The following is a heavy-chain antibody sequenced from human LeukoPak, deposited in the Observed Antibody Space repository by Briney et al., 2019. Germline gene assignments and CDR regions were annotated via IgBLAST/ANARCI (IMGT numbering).Heavy chain of an antibody. CDR2: ISAYNGNT. Sequence: ASVKVSCKASGYTFTGYYMHWVRQAPGQGLEWMGWISAYNGNTNYTQKLQGRVTMTTDTSTSTAYMELRSLRSDDTAVYYCARGGIVGAPLDYWGQGTLVTVSS. D-gene: IGHD1-26*01. V-gene: IGHV1-18*04. CDR3: ARGGIVGAPLDY. CDR1: GYTFTGYY. J-gene: IGHJ4*02.